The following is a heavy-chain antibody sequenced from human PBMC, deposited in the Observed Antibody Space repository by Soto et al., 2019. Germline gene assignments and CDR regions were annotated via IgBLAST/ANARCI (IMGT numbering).Heavy chain of an antibody. V-gene: IGHV4-4*07. J-gene: IGHJ6*02. CDR1: GGSISSYY. CDR2: IYTSGST. D-gene: IGHD3-10*01. CDR3: ARDGSGSYYTYYCYGMDV. Sequence: SETLSLTCTVSGGSISSYYWSWIRQPAGKGLEWIGRIYTSGSTNYNPSLKSRVTMSVDTSKNQFSLKLSSVTAADTAVYYCARDGSGSYYTYYCYGMDVWGQGTTVTVSS.